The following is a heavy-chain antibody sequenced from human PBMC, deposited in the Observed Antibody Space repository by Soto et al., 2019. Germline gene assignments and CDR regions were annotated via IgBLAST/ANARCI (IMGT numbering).Heavy chain of an antibody. D-gene: IGHD5-18*01. V-gene: IGHV4-30-4*01. CDR3: AREETAMVTYY. Sequence: SETLSLTCTVSGGSISSGDYYWSWIRQPPGKGLEWIGYIYYSGSTYYNPSLKSRVTISVDTSKNQFSLKLSSVTAADTAVYYCAREETAMVTYYWGQGTLVTVSS. J-gene: IGHJ4*02. CDR2: IYYSGST. CDR1: GGSISSGDYY.